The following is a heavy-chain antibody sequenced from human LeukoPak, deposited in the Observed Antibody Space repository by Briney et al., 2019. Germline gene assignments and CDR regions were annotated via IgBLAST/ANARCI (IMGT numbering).Heavy chain of an antibody. Sequence: SETLSLTCAVYGGSFSGYYWSWIRQPPGKGLEWIGEINHSGSTNYNPSLKSRVTISVDTSKNQFSLKLSSVTAADTAVYYCAKEPRSYGAKGYFDYWGQGTLVTVSS. D-gene: IGHD4-17*01. CDR3: AKEPRSYGAKGYFDY. CDR2: INHSGST. V-gene: IGHV4-34*01. CDR1: GGSFSGYY. J-gene: IGHJ4*02.